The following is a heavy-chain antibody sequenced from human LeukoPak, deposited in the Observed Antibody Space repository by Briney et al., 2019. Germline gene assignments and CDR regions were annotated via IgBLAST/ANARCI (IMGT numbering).Heavy chain of an antibody. D-gene: IGHD3-10*01. Sequence: PSQTLSLTCTVSGGSISSATYSWSWIRQPAGEGLEWIGHIYTSGSTNYNPSLKSRVTISADTSKNQFSLKLSSVTAADTALYYCVREGFGDYYFDCWGQGTLVTVSS. V-gene: IGHV4-61*09. J-gene: IGHJ4*02. CDR3: VREGFGDYYFDC. CDR2: IYTSGST. CDR1: GGSISSATYS.